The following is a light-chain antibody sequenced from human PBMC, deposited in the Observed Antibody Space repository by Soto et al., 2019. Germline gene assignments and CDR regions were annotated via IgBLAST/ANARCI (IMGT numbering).Light chain of an antibody. V-gene: IGLV6-57*04. J-gene: IGLJ2*01. CDR3: QSYDRSNHVV. CDR1: SGSIARDY. CDR2: EDN. Sequence: NFMLTQPLSVSASPGKTVTISCTRTSGSIARDYVQWYQQRPGSAPTHVIYEDNQRAPGAPDRFSASIDASSNSASLTISGLETEDEGDYYCQSYDRSNHVVFGGGTKLTVL.